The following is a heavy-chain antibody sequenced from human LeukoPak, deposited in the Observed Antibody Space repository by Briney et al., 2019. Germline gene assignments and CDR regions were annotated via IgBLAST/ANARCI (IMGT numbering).Heavy chain of an antibody. Sequence: GGSLRLSCTASGITFSDYSMNWVRQAPGKGLEWVSYISSSSTTYYADSVRGRFTISRDNAKNSLYLQMSSLRAEDSAVCYCASFTVVGSYYYYMGVWGNGTTVTVSS. CDR2: ISSSSTT. CDR3: ASFTVVGSYYYYMGV. J-gene: IGHJ6*03. V-gene: IGHV3-69-1*01. D-gene: IGHD3-10*01. CDR1: GITFSDYS.